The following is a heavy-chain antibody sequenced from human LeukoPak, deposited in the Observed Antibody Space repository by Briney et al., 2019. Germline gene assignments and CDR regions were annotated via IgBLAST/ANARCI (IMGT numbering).Heavy chain of an antibody. CDR1: GYTFTSYG. V-gene: IGHV1-18*01. D-gene: IGHD6-19*01. Sequence: ASVKFSCKASGYTFTSYGISWVRQAPGQGLEWMGWISAYNGNTNYAQKLQGRVTMTTDTSTSTAYMELRSLRSDDTAVYYCARDRIAVAGPRYFDYWGQGTLVTVSS. CDR3: ARDRIAVAGPRYFDY. J-gene: IGHJ4*02. CDR2: ISAYNGNT.